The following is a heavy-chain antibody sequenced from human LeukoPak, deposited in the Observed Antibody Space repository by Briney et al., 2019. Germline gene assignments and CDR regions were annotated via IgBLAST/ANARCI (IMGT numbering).Heavy chain of an antibody. Sequence: GGSLRLSCAASGFTLSNYGMHWVRQAPGKGLEWVAVIWYDGTNKQYVDSVKGRFTISRDNSKNTLYLQMNSLRAEDTAVYYCARSPYYDTQEAAFQHWGQGTLVTVSS. J-gene: IGHJ1*01. D-gene: IGHD3-22*01. CDR2: IWYDGTNK. CDR1: GFTLSNYG. V-gene: IGHV3-33*01. CDR3: ARSPYYDTQEAAFQH.